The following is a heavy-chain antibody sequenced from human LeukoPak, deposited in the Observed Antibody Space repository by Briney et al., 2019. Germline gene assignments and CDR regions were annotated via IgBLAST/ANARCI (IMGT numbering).Heavy chain of an antibody. CDR2: ISGSGGST. CDR3: AKDVVGATPLYYFDY. D-gene: IGHD1-26*01. CDR1: GFTFSSYA. J-gene: IGHJ4*02. V-gene: IGHV3-23*01. Sequence: GGSLRLSCAASGFTFSSYAMSWVRQAPGKGLEWVSAISGSGGSTYYADSVKGRFTISRDNSKNTLCLQMNSLRAEDTAVYYCAKDVVGATPLYYFDYWGQGTLVTVSS.